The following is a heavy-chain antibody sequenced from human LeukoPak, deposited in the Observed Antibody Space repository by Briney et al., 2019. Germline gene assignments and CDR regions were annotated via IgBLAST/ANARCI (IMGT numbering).Heavy chain of an antibody. CDR1: GFTVSSNY. Sequence: PGGSLRLSCAASGFTVSSNYMSWDRQAPGKGLEWVSVIYSGGSTYYADSVKGRFTISRDNSKNTLYLQMNSLRAEDTAVYYCARVGIAVAGSYWYFDLWGRGTLVTVSS. CDR2: IYSGGST. D-gene: IGHD6-19*01. J-gene: IGHJ2*01. CDR3: ARVGIAVAGSYWYFDL. V-gene: IGHV3-53*01.